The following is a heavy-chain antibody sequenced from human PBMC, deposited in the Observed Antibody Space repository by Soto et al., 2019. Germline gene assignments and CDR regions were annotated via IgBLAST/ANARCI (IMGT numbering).Heavy chain of an antibody. Sequence: GGSLRLSCAASGFTFSSYDMHWVRQATGNGLEWVSAIGTAGDTYYPGSVKGRFTISRENAKNSLYLQMNSLRAGDTAVYYCARVGPDSYMDVWGKGTTVTVSS. J-gene: IGHJ6*03. CDR1: GFTFSSYD. CDR3: ARVGPDSYMDV. CDR2: IGTAGDT. V-gene: IGHV3-13*01. D-gene: IGHD3-10*01.